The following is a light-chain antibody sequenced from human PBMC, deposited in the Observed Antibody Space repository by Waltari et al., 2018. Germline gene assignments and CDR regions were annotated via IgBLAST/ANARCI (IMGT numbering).Light chain of an antibody. J-gene: IGLJ1*01. Sequence: QSALTQPASVSGSPGQSITISCSGTDSDVGASDFCSWYQQHPGKAPHLIIYEVSNRPSGISNRFSASKSGNTASLTISGLQAEDEADYYCSSYTTSSAPGVFGTGTRVTVL. CDR3: SSYTTSSAPGV. CDR2: EVS. V-gene: IGLV2-14*01. CDR1: DSDVGASDF.